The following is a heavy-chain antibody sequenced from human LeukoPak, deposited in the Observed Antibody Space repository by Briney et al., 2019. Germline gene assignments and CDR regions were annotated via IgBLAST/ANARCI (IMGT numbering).Heavy chain of an antibody. D-gene: IGHD3-22*01. CDR3: ARAPRQDYYDSSGYTRMHAFDI. CDR1: GFTFSSYS. J-gene: IGHJ3*02. V-gene: IGHV3-21*01. CDR2: ISSSSSYI. Sequence: GGSLRLSCAASGFTFSSYSMNWVRQAPGKGLEWVSSISSSSSYIYYADSVKGRFTISRDNAKNSLYLQMNSLRAEDTAVYYCARAPRQDYYDSSGYTRMHAFDIWGQGTMDSVSS.